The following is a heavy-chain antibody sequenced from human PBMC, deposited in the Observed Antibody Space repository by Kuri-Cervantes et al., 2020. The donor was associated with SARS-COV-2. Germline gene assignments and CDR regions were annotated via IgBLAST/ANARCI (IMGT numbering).Heavy chain of an antibody. CDR2: IYSSGHA. V-gene: IGHV4-4*07. D-gene: IGHD4-23*01. Sequence: SETLSLTCTVSGGSIRSYYWSWIRQPAGKGPEWIGRIYSSGHANYNPSLESRVSMSVDRSKSQFSLKLSSVTAADTAVYYCARDLRNTVVTPNYYYYYYMDVWGKGTTVTVSS. CDR3: ARDLRNTVVTPNYYYYYYMDV. J-gene: IGHJ6*03. CDR1: GGSIRSYY.